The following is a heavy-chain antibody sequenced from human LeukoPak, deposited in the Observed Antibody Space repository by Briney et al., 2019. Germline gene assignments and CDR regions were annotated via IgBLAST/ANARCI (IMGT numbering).Heavy chain of an antibody. Sequence: GGSLRLSCAASGFMFSTYWMTWVRQAPGKGPEWVANIKPDGSETYYVDAVKGRFTISRDSTKNLLYLQMNNLRGEDAAVYHCGGFGYEAGVDLWGQGTLVTVSS. D-gene: IGHD2-15*01. V-gene: IGHV3-7*01. CDR3: GGFGYEAGVDL. J-gene: IGHJ4*02. CDR2: IKPDGSET. CDR1: GFMFSTYW.